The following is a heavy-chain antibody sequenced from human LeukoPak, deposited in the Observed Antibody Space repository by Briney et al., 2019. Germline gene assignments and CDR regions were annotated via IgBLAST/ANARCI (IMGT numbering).Heavy chain of an antibody. CDR3: ARGLLYYDSSGYYSENHPFDY. J-gene: IGHJ4*02. Sequence: PSETLSLTCTVSGGSISSSSYYWGWIRQPPGKGLEWIGEINHSGSTNYNPSLKSRVTISVDTSKNQFSLKLSSVTAADTAVYYCARGLLYYDSSGYYSENHPFDYWGQGTLVTVSS. D-gene: IGHD3-22*01. CDR1: GGSISSSSYY. CDR2: INHSGST. V-gene: IGHV4-39*07.